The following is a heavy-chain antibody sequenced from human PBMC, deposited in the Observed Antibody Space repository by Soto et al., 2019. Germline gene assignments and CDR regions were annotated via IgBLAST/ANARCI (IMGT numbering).Heavy chain of an antibody. CDR1: GFTFSGFG. Sequence: QVQLVESGGGVVQPGTSLRLSCEASGFTFSGFGMHWVRQAPGKGLEWVAVIWDDGSKKYYADCVKGRFTISRDNSKNAVYLQMNCLRAEDTAVYYCARGRGGSYGGNSAHFDIWGQGTLVTVSS. CDR2: IWDDGSKK. J-gene: IGHJ3*02. D-gene: IGHD4-17*01. V-gene: IGHV3-33*01. CDR3: ARGRGGSYGGNSAHFDI.